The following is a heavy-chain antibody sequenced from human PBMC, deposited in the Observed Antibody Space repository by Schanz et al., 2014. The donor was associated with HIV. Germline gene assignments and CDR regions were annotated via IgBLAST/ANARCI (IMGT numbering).Heavy chain of an antibody. CDR1: GFTFGSFA. V-gene: IGHV3-23*01. CDR3: AKDRFEHFYYSSGPYDYFDY. J-gene: IGHJ4*02. Sequence: EVQLLESGGGLVQPGKSLRLSCAASGFTFGSFAITWVRQPPGKGLEWVSTISYSGTNTYYSDSVKGRFTISRDNSKSTLSLQMNSLRAEDTAVYYCAKDRFEHFYYSSGPYDYFDYWGQGTLVTVSS. D-gene: IGHD3-22*01. CDR2: ISYSGTNT.